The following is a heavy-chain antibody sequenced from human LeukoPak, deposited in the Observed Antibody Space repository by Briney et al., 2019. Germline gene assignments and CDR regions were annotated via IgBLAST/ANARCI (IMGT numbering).Heavy chain of an antibody. CDR1: GGSFSGYY. CDR2: INHSGST. J-gene: IGHJ4*02. Sequence: SETLSLTCAVYGGSFSGYYWSWIRQPPGKGLEWIGEINHSGSTNYNPSLKSRVTISVDTSKNQFSLKLSSVTAADTAMYYCARASNSSSWYSSLIYWGQGTLVTVSS. V-gene: IGHV4-34*01. D-gene: IGHD6-13*01. CDR3: ARASNSSSWYSSLIY.